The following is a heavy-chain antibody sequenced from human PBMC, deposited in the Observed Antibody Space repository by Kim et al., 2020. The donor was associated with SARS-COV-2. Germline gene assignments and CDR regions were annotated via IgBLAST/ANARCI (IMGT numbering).Heavy chain of an antibody. CDR2: ISYDGSNK. CDR1: GFTFSSYG. D-gene: IGHD3-22*01. J-gene: IGHJ6*02. Sequence: GGSLRLSCAASGFTFSSYGMHWVRQAPGKGLEWVAVISYDGSNKYYADSVKGRFTISRDNSKNTLYLQMNSLRAEDTAVYYCAKGRRYYYDSSGYYPNYYYDYGMDVGGQGTTVTVSS. V-gene: IGHV3-30*18. CDR3: AKGRRYYYDSSGYYPNYYYDYGMDV.